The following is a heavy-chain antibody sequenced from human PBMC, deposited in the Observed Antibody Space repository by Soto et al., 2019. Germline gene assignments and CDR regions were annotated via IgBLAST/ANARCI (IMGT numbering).Heavy chain of an antibody. Sequence: PSETLSLTCAVSGGSISSGGYSWSWIRQPPGKGLEWIGYIYHSGSTNYNPSLKSRGTISVDTSKNQFSLKLSSVTAADTAVYYCARRARNYDILTGYYHDAFDIWGQGTMVIVSS. CDR2: IYHSGST. CDR3: ARRARNYDILTGYYHDAFDI. J-gene: IGHJ3*02. CDR1: GGSISSGGYS. V-gene: IGHV4-30-2*02. D-gene: IGHD3-9*01.